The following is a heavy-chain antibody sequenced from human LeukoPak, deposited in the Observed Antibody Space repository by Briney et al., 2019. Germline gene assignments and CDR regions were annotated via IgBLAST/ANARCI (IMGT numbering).Heavy chain of an antibody. CDR2: IRSKAYGGTT. V-gene: IGHV3-49*03. J-gene: IGHJ4*02. D-gene: IGHD3-22*01. Sequence: PGGSLRLSCTASGFTFGDYAMSWFRQAPGKGLEWVGFIRSKAYGGTTEYAASVKGRFTISRDDSKSIAYLQMNSLKTEDTAVYYCTRGLSSSGYYYRYFDYWGQGTLVTVSS. CDR1: GFTFGDYA. CDR3: TRGLSSSGYYYRYFDY.